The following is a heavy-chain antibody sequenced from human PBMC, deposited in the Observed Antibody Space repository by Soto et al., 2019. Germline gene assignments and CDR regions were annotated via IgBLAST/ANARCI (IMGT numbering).Heavy chain of an antibody. D-gene: IGHD6-19*01. CDR3: ARPYSSGWYGDLDY. CDR2: ISYDGSNK. Sequence: RGSLRLSCTASVFTFSSYAMHWFRQAPGKGLEWVAVISYDGSNKYYADSVKGRFTISRDNSKNTMYLQMNSLRVEDTAVYYCARPYSSGWYGDLDYWGQGTLVTVSS. J-gene: IGHJ4*02. V-gene: IGHV3-30-3*01. CDR1: VFTFSSYA.